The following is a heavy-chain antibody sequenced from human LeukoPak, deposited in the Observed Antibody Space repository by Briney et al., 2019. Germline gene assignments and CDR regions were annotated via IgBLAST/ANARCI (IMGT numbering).Heavy chain of an antibody. CDR3: ARVLRLGEFVDY. D-gene: IGHD3-16*01. CDR1: GGSISSYY. CDR2: IYYSGST. J-gene: IGHJ4*02. Sequence: PPETLSLTCTVSGGSISSYYWSWIRQPPGKGLEWIGYIYYSGSTNYNPSLKSRVTISVDTSKNQSSLKLSSVTAADTAVYYCARVLRLGEFVDYWGQGTLVTVSS. V-gene: IGHV4-59*01.